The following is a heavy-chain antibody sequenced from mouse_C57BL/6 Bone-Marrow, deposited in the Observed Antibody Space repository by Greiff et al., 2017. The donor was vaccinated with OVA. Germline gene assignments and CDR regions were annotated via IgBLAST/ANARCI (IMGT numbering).Heavy chain of an antibody. CDR2: IDPETGGT. V-gene: IGHV1-15*01. CDR3: TRGHGSSFDY. CDR1: GYTFTDYE. J-gene: IGHJ2*01. D-gene: IGHD1-1*01. Sequence: QVQLQQSGAELVRPGASVTLSCKASGYTFTDYEMHWVKQTPVHGLEWIGAIDPETGGTAYNQKFKGKAILTADKSSSTAYMELRSLTSEDSAVYCCTRGHGSSFDYWGQGTTLTVSS.